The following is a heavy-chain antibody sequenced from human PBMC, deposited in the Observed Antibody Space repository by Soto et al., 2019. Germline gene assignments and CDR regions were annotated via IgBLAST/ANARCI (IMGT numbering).Heavy chain of an antibody. Sequence: PGGSLRLSCAASGFTFDDYAMHWVRQAPGKGLEWVSGISWNSGSIGYADSVKGRFTISRDNAKNSLYLQMNSLRAEDTALYYWVKDMSVGYYYYGMDVWGQGTTVTVSS. D-gene: IGHD2-15*01. V-gene: IGHV3-9*01. J-gene: IGHJ6*02. CDR1: GFTFDDYA. CDR3: VKDMSVGYYYYGMDV. CDR2: ISWNSGSI.